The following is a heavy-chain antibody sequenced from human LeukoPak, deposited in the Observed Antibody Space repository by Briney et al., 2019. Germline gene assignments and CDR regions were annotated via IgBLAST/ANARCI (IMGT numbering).Heavy chain of an antibody. J-gene: IGHJ3*02. V-gene: IGHV5-51*01. CDR1: GYSFTSYW. CDR2: IYPGDSDT. Sequence: GESLKISCKGSGYSFTSYWIGWVRQMPGKGLEWMGIIYPGDSDTRYSPPFQGRVTISADKSISTAYLQWSSLKASDTAMYYCASLLRYSSSPWAFDIWGQGTMVTVSS. D-gene: IGHD6-6*01. CDR3: ASLLRYSSSPWAFDI.